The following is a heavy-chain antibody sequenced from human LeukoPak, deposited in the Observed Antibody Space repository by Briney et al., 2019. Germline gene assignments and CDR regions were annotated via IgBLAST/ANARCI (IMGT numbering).Heavy chain of an antibody. CDR1: GGTFSSYA. CDR3: ARGYYYDSSGYYTPDY. J-gene: IGHJ4*02. D-gene: IGHD3-22*01. CDR2: IIPILGIA. V-gene: IGHV1-69*04. Sequence: ASVKVSCKASGGTFSSYAISWVRQAPGQGLEWMGRIIPILGIANYAQKFQGRVTITADKSTSTAYMELSSLRSEDTAVYYCARGYYYDSSGYYTPDYWGQGTLVTVSS.